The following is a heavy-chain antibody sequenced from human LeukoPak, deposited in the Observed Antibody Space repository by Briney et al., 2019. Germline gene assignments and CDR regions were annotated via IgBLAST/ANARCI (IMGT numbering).Heavy chain of an antibody. D-gene: IGHD5-24*01. Sequence: GGSLRLSCAASGFTFSTYAMSWVRQIPGKGLEWVSAISGSDDGTYYADSVRGRITISRDNSKNTLYLLMTSLRAEDTAIYYCAKDVRDGYRGWYFDLWGRGTLVTVSS. CDR2: ISGSDDGT. CDR3: AKDVRDGYRGWYFDL. V-gene: IGHV3-23*01. J-gene: IGHJ2*01. CDR1: GFTFSTYA.